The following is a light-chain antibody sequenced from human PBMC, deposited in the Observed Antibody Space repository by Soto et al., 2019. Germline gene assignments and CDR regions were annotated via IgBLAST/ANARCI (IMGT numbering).Light chain of an antibody. Sequence: IQLTQSPSSLSASVGDRVTITCRAGQGISSSLAWYQQKPGKAPNLLISAASTLQTGVPSRFSGSGSGTDFALTISSLQPEDFATYYCQQIDSYPRTFGQGTKV. J-gene: IGKJ1*01. V-gene: IGKV1-9*01. CDR3: QQIDSYPRT. CDR2: AAS. CDR1: QGISSS.